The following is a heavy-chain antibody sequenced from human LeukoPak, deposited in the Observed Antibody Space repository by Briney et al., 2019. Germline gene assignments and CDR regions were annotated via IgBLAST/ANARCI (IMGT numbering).Heavy chain of an antibody. D-gene: IGHD6-6*01. CDR2: ISGSGGST. V-gene: IGHV3-23*01. Sequence: GGSLRLSCAASGFTFSSYAMSWVRQAPGKGLEWVSAISGSGGSTYYADSVKGRFTISRDNSKNTLYLQMNSLRAEDTAVYYCAKDRFYLAARRNNWFDPWGQGTPVTVSS. CDR1: GFTFSSYA. CDR3: AKDRFYLAARRNNWFDP. J-gene: IGHJ5*02.